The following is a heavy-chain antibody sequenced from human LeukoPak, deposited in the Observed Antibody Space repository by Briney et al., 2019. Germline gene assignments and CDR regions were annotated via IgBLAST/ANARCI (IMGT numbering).Heavy chain of an antibody. CDR2: ISSSGSTI. D-gene: IGHD4-23*01. V-gene: IGHV3-11*01. CDR1: GFTFSDYY. CDR3: ARERTTVVGVPPVHFDY. J-gene: IGHJ4*02. Sequence: KSGGSLRLSCAASGFTFSDYYMSWIRQAPGKGLEWVSYISSSGSTIYYADSVKGRFTISRDNAKNSLYLQMNSLRAEDTAVYYCARERTTVVGVPPVHFDYWGQGTLVTVSS.